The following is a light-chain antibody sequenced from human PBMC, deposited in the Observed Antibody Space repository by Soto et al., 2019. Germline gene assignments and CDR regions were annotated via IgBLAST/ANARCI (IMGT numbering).Light chain of an antibody. CDR3: QQYSTSPDN. V-gene: IGKV1-5*03. CDR1: QSVSRW. CDR2: KAS. J-gene: IGKJ2*01. Sequence: DIPMTQSPSTLSASVGDRLTITCRANQSVSRWLAWYQQKPGRAPNLLIYKASTLESGVPLRFSGSGSGTEFTLTINSVQPDDSATNYCQQYSTSPDNFGQGTKLDIK.